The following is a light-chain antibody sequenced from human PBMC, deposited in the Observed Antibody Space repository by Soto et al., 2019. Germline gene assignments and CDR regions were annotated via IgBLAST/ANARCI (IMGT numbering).Light chain of an antibody. Sequence: EIVLTQSPGTLSLSPREIATLSCRASQSVSSSYLAWYQQKPGQAPRLLIYGASSRATGIPDRFSGSGSGTDFTLTISRLEPEDFAVYYCQQYGSSPLTFGGGTRLEI. CDR3: QQYGSSPLT. V-gene: IGKV3-20*01. CDR2: GAS. CDR1: QSVSSSY. J-gene: IGKJ5*01.